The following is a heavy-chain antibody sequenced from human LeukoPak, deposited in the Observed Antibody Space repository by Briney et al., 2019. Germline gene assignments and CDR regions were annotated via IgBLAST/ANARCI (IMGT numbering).Heavy chain of an antibody. V-gene: IGHV4-30-4*08. CDR3: ARLGGAAHFDY. CDR1: SDSISSGDYY. J-gene: IGHJ4*02. Sequence: PSQTLSLTCTVSSDSISSGDYYRRWIRQPAGKGRKWIGYIYYSGSTNYNPSLKSRVTILIHRSQNQFSLKLSAATAADTAVIDCARLGGAAHFDYWGQGILVTVSS. D-gene: IGHD2-15*01. CDR2: IYYSGST.